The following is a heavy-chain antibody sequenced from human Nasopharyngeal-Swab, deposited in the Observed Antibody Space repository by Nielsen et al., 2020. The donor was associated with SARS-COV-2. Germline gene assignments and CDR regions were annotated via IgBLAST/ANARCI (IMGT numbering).Heavy chain of an antibody. Sequence: GESLKISCAASGFTFSKFYMSWVRQAAGKGLEWGANIKQDGSGSYYVDSVKGRFTISRDDANNSLYLQMTSLRAGDTGVYYCARGGSSFPFDYWGPGTLVTVSS. J-gene: IGHJ4*02. CDR3: ARGGSSFPFDY. D-gene: IGHD6-13*01. CDR2: IKQDGSGS. CDR1: GFTFSKFY. V-gene: IGHV3-7*01.